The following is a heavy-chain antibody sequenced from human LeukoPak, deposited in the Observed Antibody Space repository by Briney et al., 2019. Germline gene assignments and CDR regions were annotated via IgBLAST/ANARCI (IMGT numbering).Heavy chain of an antibody. J-gene: IGHJ4*02. CDR1: GFSFNNYE. CDR2: ISSGGSTI. V-gene: IGHV3-48*03. CDR3: ARRFGY. Sequence: GGSLRLSCAASGFSFNNYEMNWVRQAPGKGLEWVSYISSGGSTIHYADSVKGRFTISRDNAKNSLYLQMNDLRAEDTAVYYCARRFGYWGQGSLVTVSS.